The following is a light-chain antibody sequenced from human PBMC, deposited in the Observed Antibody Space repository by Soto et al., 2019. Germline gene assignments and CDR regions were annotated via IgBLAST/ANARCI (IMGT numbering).Light chain of an antibody. V-gene: IGKV1-39*01. Sequence: QMTQSPSSLSASVGEKIIITCRASRDVGSDVSWYQQKPGKAPKLLIYDASSVQSGVPLRFSGSGSGTDFTLTISSLQPEDFATYYCQQTHSTPVTFGQRTRLEIK. CDR2: DAS. CDR3: QQTHSTPVT. J-gene: IGKJ5*01. CDR1: RDVGSD.